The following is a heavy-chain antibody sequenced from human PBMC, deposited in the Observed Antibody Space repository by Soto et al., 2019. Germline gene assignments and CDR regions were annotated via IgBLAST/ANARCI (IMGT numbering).Heavy chain of an antibody. CDR3: ARARWYDGFNI. CDR2: VYHSGGS. J-gene: IGHJ3*02. D-gene: IGHD2-15*01. V-gene: IGHV4-38-2*01. Sequence: PSETLSLTCAVSGYSISRGNYWGWIRQPPGKGLEWIGSVYHSGGSYYNPSLKSRVSISLDTSKNLVSLSLTSVTAADTAMYYCARARWYDGFNIWGQGTMVTVS. CDR1: GYSISRGNY.